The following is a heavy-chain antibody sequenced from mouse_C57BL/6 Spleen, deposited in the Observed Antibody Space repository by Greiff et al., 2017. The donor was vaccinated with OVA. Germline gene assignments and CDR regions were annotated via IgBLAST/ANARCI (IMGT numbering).Heavy chain of an antibody. V-gene: IGHV5-4*01. Sequence: EVMLVESGGGLVKPGGSLKLSCAASGFTFSSYAMSWVRQTPEKRLEWVATISDGGSYTYYPDNVKGRFTISRDNAKNNLYLQMSHLKSEDTAMYYCAREGSLYSLFDYWGQGTTLTVSS. CDR3: AREGSLYSLFDY. CDR2: ISDGGSYT. D-gene: IGHD2-12*01. J-gene: IGHJ2*01. CDR1: GFTFSSYA.